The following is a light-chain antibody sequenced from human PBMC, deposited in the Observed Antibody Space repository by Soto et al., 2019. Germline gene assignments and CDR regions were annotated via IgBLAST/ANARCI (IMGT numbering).Light chain of an antibody. CDR2: SNN. CDR3: AAWDDSLSGWV. J-gene: IGLJ3*02. V-gene: IGLV1-47*02. CDR1: SSNIGSNY. Sequence: QSALTQPPSASGTPGQRVTISCSGSSSNIGSNYVYWYQQLPGTAPKLLIYSNNQRPSGVPDRFSGSKSGTSASLAISGLRSEDDADYYCAAWDDSLSGWVFGGGTQLTVL.